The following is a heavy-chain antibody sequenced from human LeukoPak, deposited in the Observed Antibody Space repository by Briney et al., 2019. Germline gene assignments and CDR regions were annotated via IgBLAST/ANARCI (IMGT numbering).Heavy chain of an antibody. CDR2: IYYSGST. V-gene: IGHV4-59*08. J-gene: IGHJ4*02. Sequence: SETLSLTCTVSGGSISSYYWSWIRQPPGKGLEWIGYIYYSGSTNYNPSLKSRVTISVDTSKNQFSLKLSSVTAADTAVYYCARGARYFDWLLPRFDYWGQGTLVTVSS. D-gene: IGHD3-9*01. CDR3: ARGARYFDWLLPRFDY. CDR1: GGSISSYY.